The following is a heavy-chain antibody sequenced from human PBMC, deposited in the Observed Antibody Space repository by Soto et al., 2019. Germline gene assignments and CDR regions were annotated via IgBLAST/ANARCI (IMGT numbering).Heavy chain of an antibody. CDR3: ARDARSGYYVYYYMDV. CDR2: ISSSGSTI. V-gene: IGHV3-11*01. J-gene: IGHJ6*03. Sequence: SGGPLRLPYAASGLTFSDYYMSWIRQAPGKGLEWVSYISSSGSTIYYADSVKGRFTISRDNAKNSLYLQMNSLRAEDTAVYYCARDARSGYYVYYYMDVWGKGTTVTVSS. D-gene: IGHD3-3*01. CDR1: GLTFSDYY.